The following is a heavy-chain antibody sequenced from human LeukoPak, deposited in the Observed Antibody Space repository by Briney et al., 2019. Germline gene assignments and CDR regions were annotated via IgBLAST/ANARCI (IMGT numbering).Heavy chain of an antibody. D-gene: IGHD3-10*01. V-gene: IGHV3-13*01. CDR1: GFTFSSHD. CDR3: ASVGGWVGDYYYYYMDV. J-gene: IGHJ6*03. CDR2: IGTAGDT. Sequence: GGSLRLSCAASGFTFSSHDMHWVRQATGKGLEWVSAIGTAGDTYYPGSVKGRFTISRENAKNSLYLEMNSLRAGDTAVYYCASVGGWVGDYYYYYMDVWGKGTTVTVSS.